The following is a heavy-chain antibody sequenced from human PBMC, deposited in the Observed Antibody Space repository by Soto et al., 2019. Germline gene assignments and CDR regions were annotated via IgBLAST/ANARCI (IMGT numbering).Heavy chain of an antibody. CDR3: ARDRVEAALGTFDQ. J-gene: IGHJ4*02. D-gene: IGHD6-13*01. Sequence: SLKVSCKNSGYTFSTYPISWVRQAPGQGLEWVGWISTYNGKTNYGQKFQGRVTITTDTSASTAYMNLRNLRSDDTAVYYCARDRVEAALGTFDQWGQGTLVTVSS. CDR2: ISTYNGKT. CDR1: GYTFSTYP. V-gene: IGHV1-18*01.